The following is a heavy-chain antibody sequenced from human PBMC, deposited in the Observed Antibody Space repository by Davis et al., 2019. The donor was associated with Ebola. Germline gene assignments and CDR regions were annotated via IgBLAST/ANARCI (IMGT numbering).Heavy chain of an antibody. CDR3: AREREQQLVHYYYGLDV. CDR2: ISSSSYI. Sequence: GESLKISCAASGFTFSSYSMNWVRQAPGKGLEWVSCISSSSYIYYADSVKGRFTLSRDNAKNSVYLQMNSLRAEDTAVYYCAREREQQLVHYYYGLDVWGLGTTVTVSS. CDR1: GFTFSSYS. D-gene: IGHD6-13*01. V-gene: IGHV3-21*06. J-gene: IGHJ6*02.